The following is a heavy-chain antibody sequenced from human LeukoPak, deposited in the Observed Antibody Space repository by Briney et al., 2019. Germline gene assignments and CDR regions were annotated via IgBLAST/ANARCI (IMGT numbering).Heavy chain of an antibody. CDR3: AKDPLYYYDSSGYSLFDY. V-gene: IGHV3-23*01. Sequence: PGGSLRPSCAASGFTFSSYAMSWVRQAPGKGLEWVSAISGSGGSTYYADSVKGRFTISRDNSKNTLYLQMNSLRAEDTAVYYCAKDPLYYYDSSGYSLFDYWGQGTLVTVSS. CDR2: ISGSGGST. D-gene: IGHD3-22*01. CDR1: GFTFSSYA. J-gene: IGHJ4*02.